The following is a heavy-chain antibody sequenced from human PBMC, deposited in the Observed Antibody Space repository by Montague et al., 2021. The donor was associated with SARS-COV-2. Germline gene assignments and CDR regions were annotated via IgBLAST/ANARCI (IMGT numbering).Heavy chain of an antibody. CDR3: ARDLVVTDGISDY. CDR2: ISGAGTTI. CDR1: GFTFSYFE. J-gene: IGHJ4*02. Sequence: YWSISCAASGFTFSYFEMNWVRQAPGKGLEWISYISGAGTTIYYADSVKGRFTISRDNAKNSLYLQMNSLRAEDTAVYYCARDLVVTDGISDYWGQGTLVTVSS. V-gene: IGHV3-48*03. D-gene: IGHD2-8*02.